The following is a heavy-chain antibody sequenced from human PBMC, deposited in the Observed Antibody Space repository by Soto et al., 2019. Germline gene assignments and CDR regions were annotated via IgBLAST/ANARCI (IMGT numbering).Heavy chain of an antibody. D-gene: IGHD5-12*01. V-gene: IGHV4-59*01. J-gene: IGHJ4*02. Sequence: SETLSLTCTVSGGSISSYYCSWIRQPPGKGLEWIGYIYYSGSTNYNTSLKSRVTISVDTSKNQFSLKLSSVTAADTAVYYCARAGIGGYDYYFDYWGQGTLVTVSS. CDR3: ARAGIGGYDYYFDY. CDR1: GGSISSYY. CDR2: IYYSGST.